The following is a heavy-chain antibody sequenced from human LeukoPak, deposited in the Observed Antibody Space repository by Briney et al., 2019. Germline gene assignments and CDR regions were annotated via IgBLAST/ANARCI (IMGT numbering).Heavy chain of an antibody. CDR2: IYHSGST. D-gene: IGHD2-2*01. CDR1: GGSISSSNW. V-gene: IGHV4-4*02. CDR3: ARGALAVCSSCHKNAFDI. Sequence: SETLSLTCAVSGGSISSSNWWSWVRQPPGKGLEWIGEIYHSGSTNYNPSLKSRVTISVDKSKNQFSLKLSSVTAADTAVYYCARGALAVCSSCHKNAFDIWGQGTMVTVSS. J-gene: IGHJ3*02.